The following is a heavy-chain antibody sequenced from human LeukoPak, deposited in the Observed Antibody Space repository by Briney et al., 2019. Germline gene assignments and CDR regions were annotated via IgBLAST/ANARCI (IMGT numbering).Heavy chain of an antibody. Sequence: QTGGSLRLSCAASGFTVSSNYMSWVRQAPGKGLEWVSVIYSGGSTYYADFVKGRFTVSRDSSKSTLFLQMDSLRRDDTAVYYCARDIRVRYMPMVRAVEYYQYHAMDVWGQGTTVTVYS. J-gene: IGHJ6*02. D-gene: IGHD3-10*01. CDR3: ARDIRVRYMPMVRAVEYYQYHAMDV. CDR1: GFTVSSNY. V-gene: IGHV3-66*02. CDR2: IYSGGST.